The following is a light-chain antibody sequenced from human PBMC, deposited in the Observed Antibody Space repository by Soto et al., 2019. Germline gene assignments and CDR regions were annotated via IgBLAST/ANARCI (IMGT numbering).Light chain of an antibody. CDR3: QQLSHWPFT. CDR1: QSVGSY. V-gene: IGKV3-11*01. CDR2: DAS. J-gene: IGKJ3*01. Sequence: EIVLTQSPATLSLSPGERATLSCRASQSVGSYLAWYQQKPGQAPRLLIYDASKRATGIPARFSGSGSGTDCTLTISSLEPKDFALYYCQQLSHWPFTFGPGTKVDIK.